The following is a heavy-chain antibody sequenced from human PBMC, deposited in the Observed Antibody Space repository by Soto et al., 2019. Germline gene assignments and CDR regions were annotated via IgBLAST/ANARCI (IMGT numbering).Heavy chain of an antibody. CDR3: ARFKLDDSSGYYPEYYFDY. V-gene: IGHV4-31*03. J-gene: IGHJ4*02. Sequence: QVQLQESGPGLVKPSQTLSLTCTVSGGSISSGGYYWSWIRQHPGKGLEWLGYIYYSGSTYYNPSLKSRVTISVDTSKNQFSLKLSSVTAADTAVYYCARFKLDDSSGYYPEYYFDYWGQGTLVTVSS. D-gene: IGHD3-22*01. CDR2: IYYSGST. CDR1: GGSISSGGYY.